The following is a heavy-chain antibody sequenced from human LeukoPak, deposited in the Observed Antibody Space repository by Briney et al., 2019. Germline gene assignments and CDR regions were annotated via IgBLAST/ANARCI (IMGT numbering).Heavy chain of an antibody. Sequence: PGGSLRLSCAASGFTFSSYGMHWVRQAPGKGLERVAVISYDGSNKYYADSVKGRFTISRDNSKNTLYLQMNSLRAEDTAVYYCAKDGDFWSGYSPSYYYMDVWGKGTTVTVSS. D-gene: IGHD3-3*01. CDR3: AKDGDFWSGYSPSYYYMDV. CDR1: GFTFSSYG. J-gene: IGHJ6*03. V-gene: IGHV3-30*18. CDR2: ISYDGSNK.